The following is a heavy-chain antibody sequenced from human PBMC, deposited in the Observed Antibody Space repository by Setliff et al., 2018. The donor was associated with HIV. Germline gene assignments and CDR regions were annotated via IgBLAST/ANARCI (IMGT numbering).Heavy chain of an antibody. CDR3: ARERRGCTSNSCYVDAFDL. V-gene: IGHV1-3*01. Sequence: ASVKVSCKASEYNFTKYSMHWVRQAPGQSHEWMGWINGGNGNTKYSQKFLARVTFTRDTSASTAYMELSSLRSEDTAVYYCARERRGCTSNSCYVDAFDLWGQGTMVTVSS. CDR2: INGGNGNT. CDR1: EYNFTKYS. J-gene: IGHJ3*01. D-gene: IGHD2-2*01.